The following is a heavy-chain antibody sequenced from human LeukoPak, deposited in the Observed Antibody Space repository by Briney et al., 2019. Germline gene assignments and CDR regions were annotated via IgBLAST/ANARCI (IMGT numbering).Heavy chain of an antibody. CDR2: IKGDGTTT. CDR3: ARDAAGLDY. D-gene: IGHD1-14*01. CDR1: GFTFRNHW. V-gene: IGHV3-74*01. J-gene: IGHJ4*02. Sequence: GGSLRLSCAASGFTFRNHWMHWVRQIPGKGLVWVSRIKGDGTTTTYADSVKGRFTISRDNAKNTVYLQMNSLKGEDTGVYYCARDAAGLDYWGQGTLVTVSS.